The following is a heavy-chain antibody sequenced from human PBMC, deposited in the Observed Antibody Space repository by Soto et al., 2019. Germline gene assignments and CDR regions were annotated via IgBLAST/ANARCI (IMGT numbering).Heavy chain of an antibody. D-gene: IGHD2-21*01. CDR3: ARQPTTGDTDLWFDP. Sequence: XXTLSLPFSVSGGSISTSRSYWASIRQPPGKGLEWLANIFYSGSTFYNPSLASRVSVSVDTSKNEFSLKLRSVTAADTAVYYCARQPTTGDTDLWFDPWGQGTLVTVSS. CDR2: IFYSGST. V-gene: IGHV4-39*01. J-gene: IGHJ5*02. CDR1: GGSISTSRSY.